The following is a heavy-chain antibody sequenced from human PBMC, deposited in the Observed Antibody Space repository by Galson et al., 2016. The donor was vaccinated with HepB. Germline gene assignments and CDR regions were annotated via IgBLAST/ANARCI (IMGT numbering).Heavy chain of an antibody. D-gene: IGHD2/OR15-2a*01. Sequence: SVTLSLTCTVSGDSISGSSYFWGWIRQPPGKGLEWIGSIYYTGSTDYNPSLKSRVTISVDTSKNQFSLKLNSVTAADTAVYYCGRRRGGFPDYWGQGTLVTVSS. CDR2: IYYTGST. CDR3: GRRRGGFPDY. J-gene: IGHJ4*02. V-gene: IGHV4-39*01. CDR1: GDSISGSSYF.